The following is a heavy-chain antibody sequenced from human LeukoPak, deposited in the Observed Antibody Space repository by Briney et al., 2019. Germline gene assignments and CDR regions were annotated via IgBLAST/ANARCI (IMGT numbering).Heavy chain of an antibody. CDR3: ARDVGGYSQQYYYYGMDV. CDR2: ISADNGNT. Sequence: ASVKVSCKASGYTFTNYGISWVRQAPGQGLEWMGWISADNGNTKYAKKVQGRVTMTRDTSTRTAHMELRSLGSDDTAVYYCARDVGGYSQQYYYYGMDVWGQGTLVTVSS. V-gene: IGHV1-18*01. D-gene: IGHD5-12*01. J-gene: IGHJ6*02. CDR1: GYTFTNYG.